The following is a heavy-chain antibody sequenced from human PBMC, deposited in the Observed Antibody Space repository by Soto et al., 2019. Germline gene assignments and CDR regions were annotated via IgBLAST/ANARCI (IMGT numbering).Heavy chain of an antibody. D-gene: IGHD2-21*02. CDR1: GYTFTSYG. V-gene: IGHV1-18*01. CDR3: ARDKGAYCGGDCYSTWFDP. Sequence: QVQLVQSGAEVKKPGASVKVSCKASGYTFTSYGISWVRQAPGQGLEWMGWSSAYSGNTNYAQKLQGRVTMTTDTSTSTAYMELSSLRADDTAVYYCARDKGAYCGGDCYSTWFDPWGQGTLVTVSS. J-gene: IGHJ5*02. CDR2: SSAYSGNT.